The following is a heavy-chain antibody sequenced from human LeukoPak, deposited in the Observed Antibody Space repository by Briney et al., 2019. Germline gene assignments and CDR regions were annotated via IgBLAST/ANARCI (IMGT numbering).Heavy chain of an antibody. Sequence: PSESLSLTCAVYGGSLSGYYWSWIRQPPGRGLEWIGEINHSGRTKYNPSLKSRVTISVDTSRNQFSLKLSSVTAADTAVYYCARGSVAAAYTYWGQGTLVTVSS. D-gene: IGHD6-13*01. CDR2: INHSGRT. CDR1: GGSLSGYY. J-gene: IGHJ4*02. CDR3: ARGSVAAAYTY. V-gene: IGHV4-34*01.